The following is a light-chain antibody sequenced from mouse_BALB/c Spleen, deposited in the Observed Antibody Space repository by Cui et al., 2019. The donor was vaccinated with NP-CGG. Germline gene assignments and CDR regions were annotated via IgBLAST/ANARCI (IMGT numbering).Light chain of an antibody. V-gene: IGLV1*01. J-gene: IGLJ1*01. Sequence: QAVVTQEPALTTSPGETVTLTCRSSTGAVTTSNYANWVQEKPDHLFTGLIGGTNNRAPGVPARFSGSLIGDKAALTITGAQTEDEAIYFCALWYSNHWVFGRGTKLTVL. CDR3: ALWYSNHWV. CDR1: TGAVTTSNY. CDR2: GTN.